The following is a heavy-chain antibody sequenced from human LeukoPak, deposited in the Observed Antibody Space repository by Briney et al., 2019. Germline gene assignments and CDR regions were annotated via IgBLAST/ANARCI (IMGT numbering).Heavy chain of an antibody. CDR3: TRAGKYSSSRY. V-gene: IGHV1-58*02. J-gene: IGHJ4*02. Sequence: LVKVSCKASGFTFTSSAMQWVRQARGQRLEWIGWIVVGSGNTNYAQKFQERVTITRDMSTSTAYMELNSLKTEDTAVYYCTRAGKYSSSRYWGQGTLLTVSS. CDR2: IVVGSGNT. CDR1: GFTFTSSA. D-gene: IGHD6-13*01.